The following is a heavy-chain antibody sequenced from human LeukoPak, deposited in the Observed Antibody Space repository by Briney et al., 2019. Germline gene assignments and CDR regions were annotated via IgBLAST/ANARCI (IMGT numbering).Heavy chain of an antibody. CDR3: ARDEGGGRRTGAFDI. J-gene: IGHJ3*02. D-gene: IGHD2-15*01. V-gene: IGHV3-21*01. CDR1: RFTFSSYS. CDR2: ISSSSSYI. Sequence: GGSLRLSCAASRFTFSSYSMNWIRQAPGKGLEWVSSISSSSSYIYYADSVKGRFTISRDNAKNSLYLQMNSLRAEDTAVYYCARDEGGGRRTGAFDIWGQGTMVTVSS.